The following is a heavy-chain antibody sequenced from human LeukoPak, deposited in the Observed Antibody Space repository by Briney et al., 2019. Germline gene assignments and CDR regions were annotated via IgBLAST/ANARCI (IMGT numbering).Heavy chain of an antibody. J-gene: IGHJ3*02. CDR2: ISAYNGNT. CDR1: GYTFTSYG. V-gene: IGHV1-18*01. D-gene: IGHD3-3*01. Sequence: GASVKVSCKASGYTFTSYGISWVRQAPGQGLEWMGWISAYNGNTNYAQKLQGRVTMTTDTSTSTAYMELRSLRSDDTAVYYCATGRLFAIFGVVITPDAFDIWGQGTMVTVSS. CDR3: ATGRLFAIFGVVITPDAFDI.